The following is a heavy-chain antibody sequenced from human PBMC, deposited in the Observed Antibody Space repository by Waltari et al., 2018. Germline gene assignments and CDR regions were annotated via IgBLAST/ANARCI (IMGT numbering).Heavy chain of an antibody. D-gene: IGHD3-10*01. Sequence: QVQLVQSGAEVKKPGASVKVSCKASGYTFTSYDINWVRQATGKGLEWMGCENHNRGNTSDAPKFQCRVTITRNTSISTAYMELSSLRSEDTAVYYCARGPYYGSGIDYWGQGILVTVSS. CDR1: GYTFTSYD. J-gene: IGHJ4*02. CDR2: ENHNRGNT. CDR3: ARGPYYGSGIDY. V-gene: IGHV1-8*03.